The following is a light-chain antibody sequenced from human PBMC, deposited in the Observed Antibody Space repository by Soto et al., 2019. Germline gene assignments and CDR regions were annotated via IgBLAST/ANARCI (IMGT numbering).Light chain of an antibody. CDR2: DVS. CDR3: SSYTSSSTVV. CDR1: SSDVGGYNY. J-gene: IGLJ2*01. V-gene: IGLV2-14*03. Sequence: QSALTQPASVSGSPGQSITISCTGTSSDVGGYNYVSWYQQHPGKAPKLMIYDVSNRPSGVSNRFSGSKSVNTASLTISGLQAEDEGDYYCSSYTSSSTVVFGGGTKVTVL.